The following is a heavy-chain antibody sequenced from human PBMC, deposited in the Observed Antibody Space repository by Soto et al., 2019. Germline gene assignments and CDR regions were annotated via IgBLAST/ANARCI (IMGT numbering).Heavy chain of an antibody. CDR1: VFTFSGYW. CDR3: ASQGVAAAGLDF. V-gene: IGHV3-7*03. D-gene: IGHD6-13*01. J-gene: IGHJ6*02. CDR2: IKEDGSQI. Sequence: PWWSLRLSCSASVFTFSGYWMNWFRQAPGKGLEWVASIKEDGSQIHSVDSLKGRFTISRDNAKNSLYLQMSSLRAEDTAVYYCASQGVAAAGLDFWGQGTTVTVSS.